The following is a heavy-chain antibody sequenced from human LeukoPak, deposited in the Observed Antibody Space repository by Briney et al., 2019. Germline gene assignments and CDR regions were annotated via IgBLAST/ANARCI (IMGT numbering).Heavy chain of an antibody. CDR3: ARIGSRYCSSTSCYSAEYFQH. CDR1: GYTFTGYY. D-gene: IGHD2-2*01. J-gene: IGHJ1*01. CDR2: INPNSGGT. Sequence: SVKVSCKASGYTFTGYYMHWVRQAPGQGLEWMGWINPNSGGTNYAQKFQGRVTMTRDTSISTAYMELSRLRSDDTAVYYCARIGSRYCSSTSCYSAEYFQHWGQGTLVTVSS. V-gene: IGHV1-2*02.